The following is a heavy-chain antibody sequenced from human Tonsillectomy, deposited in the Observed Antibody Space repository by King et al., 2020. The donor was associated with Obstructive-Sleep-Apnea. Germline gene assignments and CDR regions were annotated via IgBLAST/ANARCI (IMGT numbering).Heavy chain of an antibody. J-gene: IGHJ6*02. CDR3: VKGDYGSGQSGGDV. Sequence: VQLVESGGGLVQPGRSLRLSCAVSGFIFDDYAMHWVRQAPGKGLEGGSGISWNSGTIGYVDSVRGRFTNSRDNAKNSLYLQMNSLRAEDTALYYCVKGDYGSGQSGGDVWGQGTTVTVSS. D-gene: IGHD3-10*01. V-gene: IGHV3-9*01. CDR1: GFIFDDYA. CDR2: ISWNSGTI.